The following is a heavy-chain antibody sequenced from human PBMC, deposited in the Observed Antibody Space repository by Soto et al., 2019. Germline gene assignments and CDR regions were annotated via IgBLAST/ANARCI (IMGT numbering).Heavy chain of an antibody. J-gene: IGHJ1*01. CDR2: ISSSSSSYI. Sequence: EVQLVESGGGLVKPGGSLRLSCAASGFTFSSYSMNWVRQAPGKGLEWVSSISSSSSSYIYYADSVKGRFTISRDNAKNSLYLQMNSLRAEDTAVYYCARDERYCSSTSCYSSYFQHWGQGTLVTVSS. CDR3: ARDERYCSSTSCYSSYFQH. V-gene: IGHV3-21*01. D-gene: IGHD2-2*02. CDR1: GFTFSSYS.